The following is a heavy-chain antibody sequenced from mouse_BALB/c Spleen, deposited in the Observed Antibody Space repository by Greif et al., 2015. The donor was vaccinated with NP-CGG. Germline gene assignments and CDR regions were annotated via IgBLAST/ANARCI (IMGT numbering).Heavy chain of an antibody. Sequence: VMLVESGPGLVAPSQSLSITCTVSGFSLTSYGVHWVRQPPGKGLEWLGVIWAGGSTNYNSALMSRLSISKDNSKSXVFLKMNSLQSDDTAMYYCAGYYVGAMDYWGQGTSVTVSS. V-gene: IGHV2-9*02. D-gene: IGHD2-3*01. J-gene: IGHJ4*01. CDR1: GFSLTSYG. CDR2: IWAGGST. CDR3: AGYYVGAMDY.